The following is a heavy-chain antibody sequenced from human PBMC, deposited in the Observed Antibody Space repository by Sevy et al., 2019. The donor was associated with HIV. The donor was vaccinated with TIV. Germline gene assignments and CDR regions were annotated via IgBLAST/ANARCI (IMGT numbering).Heavy chain of an antibody. CDR2: IYYSGST. CDR1: GGSISSYY. V-gene: IGHV4-59*01. D-gene: IGHD3-22*01. CDR3: ARIPTTYYYDISGYYPPQGWFDP. J-gene: IGHJ5*02. Sequence: SETLSLTCTVSGGSISSYYWSWIRQPPGKGLEWIGYIYYSGSTNYNPSLKSRVTISVDTSKNQFSLKLSSVTAADTAVYYCARIPTTYYYDISGYYPPQGWFDPWGQGTLVTVSS.